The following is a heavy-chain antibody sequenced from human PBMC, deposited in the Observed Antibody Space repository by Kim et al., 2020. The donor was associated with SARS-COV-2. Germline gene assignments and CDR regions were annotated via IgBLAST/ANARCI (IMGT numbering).Heavy chain of an antibody. CDR1: GFTFSSYA. J-gene: IGHJ4*02. Sequence: GGSLRLSCAASGFTFSSYAMHWVRQAPGKGLEWVAVISYDGSNKYYADSVKGRFTISRDNSKNTLYLQMNSLRAEDTAVYYCARDPRPGIAAAGPDYWGQGTLVTVSS. CDR2: ISYDGSNK. CDR3: ARDPRPGIAAAGPDY. D-gene: IGHD6-13*01. V-gene: IGHV3-30*04.